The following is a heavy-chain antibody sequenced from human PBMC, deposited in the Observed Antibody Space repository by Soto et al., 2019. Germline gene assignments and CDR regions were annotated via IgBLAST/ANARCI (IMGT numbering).Heavy chain of an antibody. J-gene: IGHJ3*02. CDR1: GYTFTSYD. Sequence: ASVKVSCKASGYTFTSYDINWVRQATGQGLEWMGWMNPNSGNTGYAQKFQGRVTMTTNTSTSTACMELRSLRSDDTAVYYCARRATTAEGAFDIWGQGTMVTVSS. CDR3: ARRATTAEGAFDI. V-gene: IGHV1-8*01. D-gene: IGHD4-17*01. CDR2: MNPNSGNT.